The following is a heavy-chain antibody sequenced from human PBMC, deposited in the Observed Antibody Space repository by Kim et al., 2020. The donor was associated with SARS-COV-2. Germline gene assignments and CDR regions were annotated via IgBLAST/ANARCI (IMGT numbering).Heavy chain of an antibody. V-gene: IGHV1-18*01. D-gene: IGHD3-10*01. J-gene: IGHJ5*02. CDR3: ARVPAGWVYGSGSP. CDR2: ISAYNGNT. Sequence: ASVKVSCKPSGYTFTSYGISWVRQAPGQGLEWMGWISAYNGNTNYAQKLQGRVTMTTDTSTSTAYMELRSLRSDDTAVYYCARVPAGWVYGSGSPWGQGTLVTVSS. CDR1: GYTFTSYG.